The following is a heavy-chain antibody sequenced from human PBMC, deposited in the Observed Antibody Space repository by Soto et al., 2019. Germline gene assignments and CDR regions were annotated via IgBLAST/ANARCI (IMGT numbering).Heavy chain of an antibody. CDR2: INHSGST. V-gene: IGHV4-34*01. J-gene: IGHJ6*02. CDR3: ARGWGDYDFWSGGSYYYYGMDV. D-gene: IGHD3-3*01. CDR1: GGSFSGYY. Sequence: SETLSLTCAVYGGSFSGYYWSWIRQPPGKGLEWIGEINHSGSTNYNPSLKSRVTISVDTSKNQFSLKLSSVTAADTAVYYCARGWGDYDFWSGGSYYYYGMDVWGQGTTVTVSS.